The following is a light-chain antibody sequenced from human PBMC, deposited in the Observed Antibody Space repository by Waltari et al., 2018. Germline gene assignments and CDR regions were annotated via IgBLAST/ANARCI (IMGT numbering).Light chain of an antibody. CDR1: QSISNW. Sequence: IQMTQSPSSVSAFVAYRVTTTCRASQSISNWLAWYQQKPGNAPKLLIYGASDLHSGVPSRFSGSGAGTDFTLTISSLQAEDFATYYCQQVNSFPATFGGGTTVEIK. V-gene: IGKV1-12*01. CDR3: QQVNSFPAT. CDR2: GAS. J-gene: IGKJ4*01.